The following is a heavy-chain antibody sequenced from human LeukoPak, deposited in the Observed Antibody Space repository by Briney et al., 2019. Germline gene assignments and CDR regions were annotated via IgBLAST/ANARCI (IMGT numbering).Heavy chain of an antibody. CDR1: GYTFTGYY. J-gene: IGHJ4*02. V-gene: IGHV1-2*02. CDR3: ARARSIIAARRGVYFDY. CDR2: INPNSGGT. Sequence: GASVKVSCKASGYTFTGYYMHWVRQAPGQGLEWMGWINPNSGGTNYAQKFQGRVTMTRDTSISTAYMELGRLRSDDTAVYYCARARSIIAARRGVYFDYWGQGTLVTVSS. D-gene: IGHD6-6*01.